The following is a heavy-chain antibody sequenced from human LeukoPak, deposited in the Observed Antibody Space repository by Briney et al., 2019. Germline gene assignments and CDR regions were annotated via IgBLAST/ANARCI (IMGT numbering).Heavy chain of an antibody. V-gene: IGHV3-23*01. Sequence: PGGSLRLSCAASGFTFSNYAMSWVRQAPGKGLEWVSAIRGSGSTTYYADSVKGRFTISRDNSKNTLYLQMNSLRAEDTAVYYCARDEEEWLFSGNFDYWGQGTLVTVSS. CDR3: ARDEEEWLFSGNFDY. D-gene: IGHD3-3*01. CDR2: IRGSGSTT. CDR1: GFTFSNYA. J-gene: IGHJ4*02.